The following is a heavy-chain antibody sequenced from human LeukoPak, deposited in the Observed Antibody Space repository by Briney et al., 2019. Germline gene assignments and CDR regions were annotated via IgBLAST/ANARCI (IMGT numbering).Heavy chain of an antibody. CDR2: INPSGGST. CDR3: ARDREYCSGGSCQTRFDP. Sequence: ASVKVSCKASGYTFTSYYMHWVRQAPGQGHEWMGIINPSGGSTSYAQKFQGRVTMTRDMSTSTVYMELSSLRSEDTAVYYCARDREYCSGGSCQTRFDPWGQGTLVTVSS. CDR1: GYTFTSYY. J-gene: IGHJ5*02. V-gene: IGHV1-46*01. D-gene: IGHD2-15*01.